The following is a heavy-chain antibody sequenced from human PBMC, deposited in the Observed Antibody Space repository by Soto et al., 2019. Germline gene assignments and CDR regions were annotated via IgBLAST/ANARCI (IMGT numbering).Heavy chain of an antibody. CDR2: IYHSGST. J-gene: IGHJ6*02. V-gene: IGHV4-4*02. CDR3: ARVSGSYYYGMDV. CDR1: GGSISSSNW. Sequence: QVQLQESGPGLVKPSGTLSLTCAVSGGSISSSNWWSWVRQPPGKGLEWIGEIYHSGSTNYNPSLNGRATISVDKSKNPFYLKLSSVTAADTAVYYCARVSGSYYYGMDVWGQGTTVTVSS. D-gene: IGHD1-26*01.